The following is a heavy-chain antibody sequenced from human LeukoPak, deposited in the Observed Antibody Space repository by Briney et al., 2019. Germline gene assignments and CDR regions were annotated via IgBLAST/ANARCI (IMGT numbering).Heavy chain of an antibody. V-gene: IGHV4-34*01. CDR1: GGSFSGYY. CDR2: INHSGST. J-gene: IGHJ4*02. Sequence: SETLSLTCAVYGGSFSGYYWSWIRQPPGKGLEWIGEINHSGSTNYNPSLKSRVTISVDTSKSQFSLKLKSMTAADTAVYYCARGAQTYYDKAPVDYWGQGTLVTVSS. CDR3: ARGAQTYYDKAPVDY. D-gene: IGHD3-22*01.